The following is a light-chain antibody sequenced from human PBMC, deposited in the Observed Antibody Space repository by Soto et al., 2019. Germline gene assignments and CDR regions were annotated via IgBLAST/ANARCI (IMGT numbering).Light chain of an antibody. CDR3: QKYNSDPLT. V-gene: IGKV1-27*01. CDR1: QTIGNS. Sequence: DIQMTQSPSSLSASVGDRVTITCRASQTIGNSLAWYQQKPGKVPKLLIYAASTLQSGVPFRFSGSGSGTDVTLTISSLQPEDVATYYCQKYNSDPLTFGPGTKVDVK. CDR2: AAS. J-gene: IGKJ3*01.